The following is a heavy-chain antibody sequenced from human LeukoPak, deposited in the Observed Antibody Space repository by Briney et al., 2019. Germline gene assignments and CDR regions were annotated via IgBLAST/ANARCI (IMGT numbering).Heavy chain of an antibody. V-gene: IGHV3-21*01. CDR1: GFTFSSYS. J-gene: IGHJ5*02. CDR3: ARDRGCSSTSCPNWFDP. CDR2: ISSSSSFI. Sequence: EPGGSLRLSCAASGFTFSSYSMNWVRQAPGKGLEWVSPISSSSSFIYYADSVKGRFTISRDNAKNSLYLQMNSLRAEDTAVYYCARDRGCSSTSCPNWFDPWGQGNLVTVSS. D-gene: IGHD2-2*01.